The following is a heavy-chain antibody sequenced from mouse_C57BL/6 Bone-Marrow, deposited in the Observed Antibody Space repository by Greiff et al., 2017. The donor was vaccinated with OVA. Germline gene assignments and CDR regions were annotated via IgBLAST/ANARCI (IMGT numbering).Heavy chain of an antibody. CDR2: IYPRSGNT. D-gene: IGHD2-4*01. CDR1: GYTFTSYG. J-gene: IGHJ4*01. Sequence: QVQLQQSGAELARPGASVKLSCKASGYTFTSYGISWVKQRTGQGLEWIGEIYPRSGNTYYNEKFKGKATLTADKSSSTAYMELRSLTSEDSAVYFCARWEGLRRYYAMGYWGQGTSVTVSA. V-gene: IGHV1-81*01. CDR3: ARWEGLRRYYAMGY.